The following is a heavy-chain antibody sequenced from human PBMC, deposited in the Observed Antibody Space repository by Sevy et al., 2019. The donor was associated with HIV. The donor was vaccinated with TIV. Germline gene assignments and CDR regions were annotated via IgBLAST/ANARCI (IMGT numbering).Heavy chain of an antibody. J-gene: IGHJ3*02. CDR2: VYYTGGT. Sequence: SGTLSLTCTVSGGSMNSDHWNWIRQPPGKGLEWIGYVYYTGGTNYNPSLKNRVTISVDRTKNQFSLKLTSVTAADTAVYYCARRNDFDIWGQGTMVTVSS. CDR3: ARRNDFDI. CDR1: GGSMNSDH. V-gene: IGHV4-59*08.